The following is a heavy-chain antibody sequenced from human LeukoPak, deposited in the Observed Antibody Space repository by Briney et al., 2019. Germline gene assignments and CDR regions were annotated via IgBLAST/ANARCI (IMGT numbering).Heavy chain of an antibody. V-gene: IGHV4-39*07. CDR1: GGSISSSSYY. J-gene: IGHJ5*02. Sequence: SETLSLTCTVSGGSISSSSYYWGWIRQPPGKGLEWIGSIYYSGSTYYNPSLKSRVTISVDTSKNQFSLKLSSVTAEDTAVYYCATDGAGFDTWGQGVLVTVSS. CDR2: IYYSGST. CDR3: ATDGAGFDT.